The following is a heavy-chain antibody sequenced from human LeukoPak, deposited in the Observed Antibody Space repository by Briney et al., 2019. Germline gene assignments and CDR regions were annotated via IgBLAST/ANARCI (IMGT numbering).Heavy chain of an antibody. D-gene: IGHD6-13*01. J-gene: IGHJ4*02. Sequence: PGGSLRLSCAASGFTFSNFIMNWVRQAPGKGLEWVSSISGSYSYIYYADSVQGRFTISRDNAKNSLYLQMNSLRVEDTAVYYCATDFSSTSLSAFDYWGQGTLVTVSS. CDR1: GFTFSNFI. CDR3: ATDFSSTSLSAFDY. CDR2: ISGSYSYI. V-gene: IGHV3-21*01.